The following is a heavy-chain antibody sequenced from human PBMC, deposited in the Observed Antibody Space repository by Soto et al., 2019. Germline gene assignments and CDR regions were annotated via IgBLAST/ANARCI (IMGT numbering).Heavy chain of an antibody. V-gene: IGHV3-21*01. D-gene: IGHD6-6*01. CDR2: ISSSSSYI. Sequence: GSLRLSCAASGFTFSSYSMNWVRQAPGKGLEWVSSISSSSSYIYYADSVKGRFTISRDNAKNSLYLQMNSLRAEDTAVYYCARDRVTSIAARYYYYGMDVWGQGTTVTVSS. CDR1: GFTFSSYS. J-gene: IGHJ6*02. CDR3: ARDRVTSIAARYYYYGMDV.